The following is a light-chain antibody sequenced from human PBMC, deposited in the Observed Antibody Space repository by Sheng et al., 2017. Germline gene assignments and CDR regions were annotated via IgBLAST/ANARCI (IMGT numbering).Light chain of an antibody. V-gene: IGLV1-40*01. CDR2: GNS. CDR1: SSNIGAGYD. CDR3: QSYDSSLSGYL. Sequence: QYVLTQPPSVSGAPGQRVTISCTGSSSNIGAGYDVHWYQQLPGTAPKLLIYGNSRRPSGVPDRFSGSKSGPSASLAITGLQADDEADYYCQSYDSSLSGYLFGTGTKVTVL. J-gene: IGLJ1*01.